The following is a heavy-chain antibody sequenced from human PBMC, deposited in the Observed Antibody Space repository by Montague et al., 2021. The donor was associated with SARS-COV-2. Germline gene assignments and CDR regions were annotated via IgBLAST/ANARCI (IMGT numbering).Heavy chain of an antibody. D-gene: IGHD5-12*01. CDR1: GGSISSNNYY. Sequence: ETLSLTCTVSGGSISSNNYYWDWIRQPPGKGLEWIGSIYDSGSTYHNPSLKSRVTISVDTSKNHFSLKLNSVTAADTAVYYCARRGRKLLPVATTIGGFDIWGQGTMVTVSS. J-gene: IGHJ3*02. CDR3: ARRGRKLLPVATTIGGFDI. CDR2: IYDSGST. V-gene: IGHV4-39*02.